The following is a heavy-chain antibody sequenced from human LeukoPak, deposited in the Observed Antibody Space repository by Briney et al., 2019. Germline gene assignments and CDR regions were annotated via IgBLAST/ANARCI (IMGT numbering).Heavy chain of an antibody. V-gene: IGHV1-46*01. Sequence: ASVKVSCKVSGYTFTNYYIHWVRQAPRQGPEWMGIINPSGGGTRYAQMFQGRVTMTRDTSTSTVYLEVSSLRSEDTAVYYCARDLYERDSSGHYGGGFDYWGQGTLVAVSS. CDR2: INPSGGGT. CDR3: ARDLYERDSSGHYGGGFDY. J-gene: IGHJ4*02. CDR1: GYTFTNYY. D-gene: IGHD3-22*01.